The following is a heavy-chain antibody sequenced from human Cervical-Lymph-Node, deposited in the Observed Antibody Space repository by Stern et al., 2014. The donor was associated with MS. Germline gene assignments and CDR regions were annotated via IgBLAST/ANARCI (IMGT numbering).Heavy chain of an antibody. V-gene: IGHV3-30*09. Sequence: QVQLVESGGGVVPPGRSLRLSCADSGSTFSKSAMHWVRQAPGKGLAWVAVISHDGSNKQYGDSVKGRLAISRDNSRNTLSLEIYSLRAEDTAVYYCVRTESFYYYDGMDVWGHGTTVIVSS. CDR3: VRTESFYYYDGMDV. CDR1: GSTFSKSA. CDR2: ISHDGSNK. J-gene: IGHJ6*02.